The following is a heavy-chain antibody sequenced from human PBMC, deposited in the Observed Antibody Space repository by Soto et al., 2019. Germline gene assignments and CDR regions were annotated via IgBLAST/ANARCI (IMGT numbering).Heavy chain of an antibody. J-gene: IGHJ5*02. D-gene: IGHD3-3*01. CDR3: ARAAQLDDFWMFDP. Sequence: GGSLRLSCAASGFTFSSYDMHWVRQATGKGLEWVSAIGTAGDTYYPGSVKGRFTISRENAKNSLYLQMNSLRAGDTAVYYCARAAQLDDFWMFDPWGQGTLVTVSS. CDR1: GFTFSSYD. V-gene: IGHV3-13*01. CDR2: IGTAGDT.